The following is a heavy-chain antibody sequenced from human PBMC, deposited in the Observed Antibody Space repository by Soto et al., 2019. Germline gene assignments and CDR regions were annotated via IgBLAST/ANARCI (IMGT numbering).Heavy chain of an antibody. CDR2: ITPYNGNA. V-gene: IGHV1-18*01. J-gene: IGHJ4*02. Sequence: AAVKVSCKASGYTFSNLGSSWVRQAPGQGLEWMGWITPYNGNANYAQKHQDRLTITTDTSTNTAYLELRSLRSDDTAVYFCARARMYSGAYHDYWGQGTLVTVSS. D-gene: IGHD1-26*01. CDR3: ARARMYSGAYHDY. CDR1: GYTFSNLG.